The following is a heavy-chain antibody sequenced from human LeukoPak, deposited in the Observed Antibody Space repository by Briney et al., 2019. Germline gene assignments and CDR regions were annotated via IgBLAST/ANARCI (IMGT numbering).Heavy chain of an antibody. D-gene: IGHD4-11*01. CDR3: EKTYSNYVGPTPDNVY. V-gene: IGHV3-23*01. CDR2: ISGSGGST. J-gene: IGHJ4*02. CDR1: GFTFSSYA. Sequence: GGSLRLSCAASGFTFSSYAMSWVRQAPGKGLEWVSAISGSGGSTYYADSVKGRFTISRDNSKNTLYLQMNSLRAEDTAVYYCEKTYSNYVGPTPDNVYWGQGPLVTVSS.